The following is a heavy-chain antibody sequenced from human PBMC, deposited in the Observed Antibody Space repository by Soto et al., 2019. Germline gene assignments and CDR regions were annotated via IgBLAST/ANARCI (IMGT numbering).Heavy chain of an antibody. D-gene: IGHD3-10*01. CDR3: ARFTVVRGVIIPSYGMDV. CDR2: ISAYNGNT. Sequence: GASVKVSCKASGYTFTSYGISWVRLAPGQGLEWMGWISAYNGNTNYAQKLQGRVTMTTDTSTSTAYMDLRSLRSDDTAVYYCARFTVVRGVIIPSYGMDVWGQGTTVTVSS. CDR1: GYTFTSYG. J-gene: IGHJ6*02. V-gene: IGHV1-18*01.